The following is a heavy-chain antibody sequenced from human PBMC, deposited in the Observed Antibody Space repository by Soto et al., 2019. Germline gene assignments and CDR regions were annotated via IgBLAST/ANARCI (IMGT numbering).Heavy chain of an antibody. V-gene: IGHV3-7*01. D-gene: IGHD3-16*01. CDR2: LDQGGSER. Sequence: EVQLVESGGGLVQPGGSLRLSCAASGFTFSTYWMTWVRRPPGKGLEWGANLDQGGSERYYGDSVRSRFTLSIDNAKNTIYLQMNSRRSEDTAVCYCVCGGDFFVYGGRGTRGTVAP. CDR3: VCGGDFFVY. CDR1: GFTFSTYW. J-gene: IGHJ4*02.